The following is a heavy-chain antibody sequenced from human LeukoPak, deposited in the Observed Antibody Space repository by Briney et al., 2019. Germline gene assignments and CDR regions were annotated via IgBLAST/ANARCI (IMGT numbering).Heavy chain of an antibody. J-gene: IGHJ4*02. CDR3: ARVQQQLVPWH. CDR2: ISAYNGNT. D-gene: IGHD6-13*01. V-gene: IGHV1-18*01. Sequence: ASVKVSCKASGYTFTNYGISWVRQAPGQGLEWMGWISAYNGNTDYAQKLQGRVTMTTDTSTSTAYMELRSLRSDDTAVYYCARVQQQLVPWHWGQGTLVTVSS. CDR1: GYTFTNYG.